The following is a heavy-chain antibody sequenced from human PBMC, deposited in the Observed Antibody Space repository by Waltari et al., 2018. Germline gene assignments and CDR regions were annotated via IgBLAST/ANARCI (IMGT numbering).Heavy chain of an antibody. CDR1: GYIFTSSA. V-gene: IGHV7-4-1*02. CDR3: TREVVPAATIVVNWFDP. CDR2: IITSTGNP. D-gene: IGHD2-2*01. J-gene: IGHJ5*02. Sequence: QVQLVQSGSELKKPGASATISCKASGYIFTSSAINWVRQAPGQVLELMGWIITSTGNPTYAQGFTGRFVFSLDTSVSTAYLEINNLKAEDTAVYYCTREVVPAATIVVNWFDPWGQGTLVTVSS.